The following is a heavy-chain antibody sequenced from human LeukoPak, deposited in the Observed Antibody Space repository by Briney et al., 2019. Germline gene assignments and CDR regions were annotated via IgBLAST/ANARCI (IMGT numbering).Heavy chain of an antibody. CDR1: GGSISSYY. Sequence: PSETLSLTCTVSGGSISSYYWSWIRQPPGKGLEWIGYIYYSGSTNYNPSLKSRVTISVDTSKNQFSLKLSSVTAADTAVYYCAGGRTDIVVVPATLRNYYFDYWGQGTLVTVSS. CDR3: AGGRTDIVVVPATLRNYYFDY. CDR2: IYYSGST. D-gene: IGHD2-2*01. J-gene: IGHJ4*02. V-gene: IGHV4-59*01.